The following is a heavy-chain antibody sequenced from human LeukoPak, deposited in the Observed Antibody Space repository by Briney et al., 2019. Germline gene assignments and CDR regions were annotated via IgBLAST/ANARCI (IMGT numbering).Heavy chain of an antibody. CDR3: AKVARYYYGSGSYLWFDP. J-gene: IGHJ5*02. CDR1: GFTFSSYA. Sequence: GGSLRLSCAASGFTFSSYAMHWVRQAPGKGLEWVAVISYDGSNKYYADSVKGRFTISRDNSKNTLYLQMNSLRAEDTAVYYCAKVARYYYGSGSYLWFDPWGQGTLVTVSS. CDR2: ISYDGSNK. D-gene: IGHD3-10*01. V-gene: IGHV3-30*04.